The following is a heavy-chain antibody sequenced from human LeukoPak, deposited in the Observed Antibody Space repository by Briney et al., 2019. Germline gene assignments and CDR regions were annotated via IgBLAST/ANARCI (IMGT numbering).Heavy chain of an antibody. D-gene: IGHD5-18*01. CDR2: ISAYNGNT. CDR1: GYTFTSYG. CDR3: ARVRGYIYPPPGYAYYYYYTDV. J-gene: IGHJ6*03. Sequence: GASVKVSCKASGYTFTSYGISWVRQAPGQGLEWMGWISAYNGNTNYAQKLQGRVTMTTDTSTSTAYMELRSLRSDDTAVYYCARVRGYIYPPPGYAYYYYYTDVWGKGTTVTVSS. V-gene: IGHV1-18*01.